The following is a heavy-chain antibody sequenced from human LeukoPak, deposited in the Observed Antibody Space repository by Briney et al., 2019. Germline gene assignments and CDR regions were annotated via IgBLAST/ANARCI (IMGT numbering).Heavy chain of an antibody. Sequence: GASVKVSCKAFGYTFTSNYMHWVRQAPGQGPEWMGVISPSGGSTTYAQKFQGRVTLTRDMSTSTDYLELSSLRSEDTAVYYCARDHYYDSSGYYFPADYWGQGTLVTVSS. CDR1: GYTFTSNY. V-gene: IGHV1-46*01. CDR2: ISPSGGST. D-gene: IGHD3-22*01. CDR3: ARDHYYDSSGYYFPADY. J-gene: IGHJ4*02.